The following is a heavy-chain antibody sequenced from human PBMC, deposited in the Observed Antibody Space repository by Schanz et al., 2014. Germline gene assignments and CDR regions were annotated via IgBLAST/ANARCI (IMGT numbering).Heavy chain of an antibody. CDR2: MNESHSTI. CDR3: ARKVVATIGGYYDN. J-gene: IGHJ4*02. Sequence: EVQLLESGGGLVEPGGSLRLSCAASGFSFSSYAMGWVRQARGKGLEWGSAMNESHSTIYYADSVRGRFTISRDNAENTLFLQMNSLRAEDTAVYYCARKVVATIGGYYDNWGQGTLGIVSS. V-gene: IGHV3-23*01. CDR1: GFSFSSYA. D-gene: IGHD5-12*01.